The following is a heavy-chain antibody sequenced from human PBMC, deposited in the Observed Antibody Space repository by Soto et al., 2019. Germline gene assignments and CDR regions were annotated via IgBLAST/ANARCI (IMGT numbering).Heavy chain of an antibody. CDR1: GGSFSGYY. D-gene: IGHD5-18*01. CDR2: INHSGST. J-gene: IGHJ6*02. V-gene: IGHV4-34*01. Sequence: SETLSLTCAVYGGSFSGYYWSWIRQPPGKGLEWIGEINHSGSTNYNPSLKSRVTISVDTSKNQFSLKLSSVTAADTAVYYCARGRRAGYSYGRAGPLDYYGMDVWGQGTTVTVS. CDR3: ARGRRAGYSYGRAGPLDYYGMDV.